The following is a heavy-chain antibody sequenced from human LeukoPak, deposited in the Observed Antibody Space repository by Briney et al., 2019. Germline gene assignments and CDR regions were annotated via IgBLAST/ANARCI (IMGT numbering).Heavy chain of an antibody. J-gene: IGHJ4*02. Sequence: ASVKVSCKASGYTFTGYYMHWVRQAPGQGLEWMGRINPNNGGTNYAQKFQGRVTMTRDTSISTAYMELSRLRSDDTAVYYCASDYYDSSGYSDYWGQGTLVTVSS. CDR2: INPNNGGT. CDR3: ASDYYDSSGYSDY. D-gene: IGHD3-22*01. CDR1: GYTFTGYY. V-gene: IGHV1-2*06.